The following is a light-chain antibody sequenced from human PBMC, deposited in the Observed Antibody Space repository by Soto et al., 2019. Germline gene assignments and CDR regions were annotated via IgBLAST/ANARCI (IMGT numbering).Light chain of an antibody. V-gene: IGLV2-23*02. CDR1: SSDVGSYNF. CDR2: DVS. Sequence: QSALTQPASVSESPGQSITISCSGASSDVGSYNFVSWYQQHPGKTPKLIIYDVSKRPSGISDRFSGSKSGNTASLTISGLQAEDEGNYYCCSYAGSSTGVFGGGTKLTVL. CDR3: CSYAGSSTGV. J-gene: IGLJ3*02.